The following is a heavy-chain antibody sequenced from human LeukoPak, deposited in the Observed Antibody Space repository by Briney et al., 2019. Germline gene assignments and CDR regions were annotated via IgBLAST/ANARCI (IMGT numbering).Heavy chain of an antibody. V-gene: IGHV1-2*06. J-gene: IGHJ6*02. D-gene: IGHD2-21*01. CDR2: INPNSGGT. Sequence: ASVKVSCKASGYTFTGYYMHWVRQAPGQGLEWMGRINPNSGGTNYAQKFQGRVTMTRDTSTSTVYMELSSLRSEDTAVYYCARGCSPPYYYYGMDVWGQGTTVTVSS. CDR3: ARGCSPPYYYYGMDV. CDR1: GYTFTGYY.